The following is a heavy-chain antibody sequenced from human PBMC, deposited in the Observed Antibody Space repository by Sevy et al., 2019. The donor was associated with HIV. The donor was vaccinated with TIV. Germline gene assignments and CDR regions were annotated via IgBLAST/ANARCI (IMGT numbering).Heavy chain of an antibody. J-gene: IGHJ4*02. D-gene: IGHD3-16*02. CDR1: GFSFNGYA. CDR3: VREGRNYEYVWGTYHSGF. Sequence: GGSLRLSCAASGFSFNGYAMHWVRQAPGKGLEWLAVISYDGSVKYYTESVKGGFTMSRDNTKNTLFLQLNSLRPEDTAVYYCVREGRNYEYVWGTYHSGFRAQGTLVTVSS. CDR2: ISYDGSVK. V-gene: IGHV3-30*04.